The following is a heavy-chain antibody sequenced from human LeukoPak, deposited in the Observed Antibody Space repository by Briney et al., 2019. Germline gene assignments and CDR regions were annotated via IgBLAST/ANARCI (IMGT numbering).Heavy chain of an antibody. J-gene: IGHJ6*03. CDR2: IYYSGST. V-gene: IGHV4-59*01. CDR1: GGSISSYY. Sequence: SETLSLTCTVSGGSISSYYWSWIRQPPGKGLEWIGYIYYSGSTNYNPSLKSRVTISVDTSKNQFSLKLSSVTAADTAVYYCARNPTNYYYYYMDVWGKGTTVTVSS. CDR3: ARNPTNYYYYYMDV.